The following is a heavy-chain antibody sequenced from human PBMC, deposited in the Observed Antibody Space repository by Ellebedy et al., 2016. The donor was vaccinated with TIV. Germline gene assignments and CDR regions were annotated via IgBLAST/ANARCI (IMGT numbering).Heavy chain of an antibody. CDR2: IWYDGSNK. CDR1: GFTFSSHA. V-gene: IGHV3-33*01. CDR3: AGDPPNNCWQLAY. Sequence: GESLKISCAASGFTFSSHAMHWVRQAPAKGLEWVGFIWYDGSNKDYADSVKGRFTISRDNSKNTLYLQMNSLRVEDTAVYYCAGDPPNNCWQLAYWGQGALVTVSS. J-gene: IGHJ4*02. D-gene: IGHD2-21*01.